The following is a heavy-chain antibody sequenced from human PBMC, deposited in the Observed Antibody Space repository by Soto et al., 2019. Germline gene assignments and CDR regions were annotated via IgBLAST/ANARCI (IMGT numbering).Heavy chain of an antibody. CDR3: AKDYFYRDYYYGMDV. CDR2: INWDGGST. Sequence: XGSLRLSCAASGFTFDDYTMHWVRQTPGKGLEWVSLINWDGGSTYYADSVKGRFTISRDNSKNSLYLQMNSLRTEDTALFYCAKDYFYRDYYYGMDVWGQGTTVTVSS. CDR1: GFTFDDYT. J-gene: IGHJ6*02. V-gene: IGHV3-43*01. D-gene: IGHD3-3*01.